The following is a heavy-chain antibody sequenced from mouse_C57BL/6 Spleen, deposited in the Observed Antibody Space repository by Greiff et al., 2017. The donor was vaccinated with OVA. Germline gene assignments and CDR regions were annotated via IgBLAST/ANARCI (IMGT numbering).Heavy chain of an antibody. CDR2: INYDGSST. V-gene: IGHV5-16*01. D-gene: IGHD1-1*01. J-gene: IGHJ2*01. CDR3: ARSPYGSSSFDY. Sequence: EVKVVESEGGLVQPGSSMKLSCTASGFTFSDYYMAWVRQVPEKGLEWVANINYDGSSTYYLDSLKSRFIISRDNAKNSLYLQMSSLKSEDTATYYCARSPYGSSSFDYWGQGTTLTVSS. CDR1: GFTFSDYY.